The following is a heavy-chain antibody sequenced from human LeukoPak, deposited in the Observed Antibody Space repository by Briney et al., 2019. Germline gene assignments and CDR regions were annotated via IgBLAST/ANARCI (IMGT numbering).Heavy chain of an antibody. Sequence: GRSLRLSCAASGFTFNNYGMHWVRQAPGKGLEWVTLISYDANNKYYSDSVKGRFTISRDNSKNTLFLQMNSLRPDDTAVYYCAISHANSGTYHSFFDYWGQGTLVTVSS. CDR3: AISHANSGTYHSFFDY. CDR2: ISYDANNK. V-gene: IGHV3-30*03. J-gene: IGHJ4*02. D-gene: IGHD1-26*01. CDR1: GFTFNNYG.